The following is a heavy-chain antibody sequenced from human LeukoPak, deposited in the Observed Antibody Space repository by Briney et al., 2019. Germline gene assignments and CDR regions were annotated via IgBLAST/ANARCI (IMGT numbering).Heavy chain of an antibody. D-gene: IGHD1-26*01. CDR2: INPMSGGT. CDR1: GYSFTDHH. J-gene: IGHJ4*02. CDR3: ARDPTDSGSYYSD. V-gene: IGHV1-2*02. Sequence: ASVKVSCKASGYSFTDHHIYWVRQAPGQGLEWVAWINPMSGGTNQAQKFQGRVTMTRDTSISTAYMELSRLRSDDTAVYYCARDPTDSGSYYSDWGQGTLVTVSS.